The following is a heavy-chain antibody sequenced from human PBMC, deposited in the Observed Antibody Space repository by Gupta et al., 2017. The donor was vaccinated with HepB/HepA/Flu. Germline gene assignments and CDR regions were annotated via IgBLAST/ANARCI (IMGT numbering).Heavy chain of an antibody. CDR3: AKGHTTRAP. J-gene: IGHJ5*02. D-gene: IGHD1-1*01. Sequence: EIHLLESGGGSTQPGGSLRLSCAASGFTFSEYAMTWVRQAPGKGMGWVSGMSKTGERTYDADSGKGRFTNSRDNSNNMVYLQMNSMRVDDTAVYSCAKGHTTRAPGGQGTLVTVAS. CDR1: GFTFSEYA. V-gene: IGHV3-23*01. CDR2: MSKTGERT.